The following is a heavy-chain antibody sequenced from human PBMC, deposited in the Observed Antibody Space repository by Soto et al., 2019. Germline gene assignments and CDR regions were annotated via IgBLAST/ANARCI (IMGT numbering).Heavy chain of an antibody. D-gene: IGHD3-22*01. CDR3: ARDQSGDDESSVRGNGFDP. J-gene: IGHJ5*02. V-gene: IGHV1-18*04. CDR1: GYTFTSYG. Sequence: QVQLVQSGAEVKKPGASVKVSCKASGYTFTSYGISWVRQAPAQGLEWMGWISAYNGNTNYAQKLQGRVTMTTDTSTSTADMELRSLRSDDTAVYYCARDQSGDDESSVRGNGFDPWGQGTLVTVSS. CDR2: ISAYNGNT.